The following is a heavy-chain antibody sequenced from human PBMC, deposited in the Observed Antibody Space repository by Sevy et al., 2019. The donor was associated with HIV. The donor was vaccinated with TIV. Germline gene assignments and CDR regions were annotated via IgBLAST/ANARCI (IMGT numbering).Heavy chain of an antibody. CDR3: ATSRSGYFDSSGYYIY. D-gene: IGHD3-22*01. CDR2: IYPDDSET. V-gene: IGHV5-51*01. J-gene: IGHJ4*02. CDR1: GYSFTSHW. Sequence: GESLKISCEGSGYSFTSHWIGWVRHMPGKGLEWMGIIYPDDSETRYSPSFQGQVTFSADKSISTAYLQLSRLKASDTAMYYCATSRSGYFDSSGYYIYWGQGTMVTVSS.